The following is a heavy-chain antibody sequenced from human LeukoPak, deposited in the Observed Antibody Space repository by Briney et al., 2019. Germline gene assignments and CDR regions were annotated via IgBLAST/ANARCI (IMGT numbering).Heavy chain of an antibody. CDR3: ARSSVVVPDAINPENYYYYYGMDV. V-gene: IGHV4-59*01. D-gene: IGHD2-2*02. Sequence: PSETLSLTCTVSGGSISSYYWSWIRQPPGKGLEWIGYIYYSGSTNYNPSLKSRVTISVDTSKNQFSLKLSSVTAADTAVYYCARSSVVVPDAINPENYYYYYGMDVWGQGTTVTVSS. CDR1: GGSISSYY. J-gene: IGHJ6*02. CDR2: IYYSGST.